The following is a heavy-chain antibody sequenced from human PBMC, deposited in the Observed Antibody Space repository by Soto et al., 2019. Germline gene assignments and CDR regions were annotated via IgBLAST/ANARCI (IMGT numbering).Heavy chain of an antibody. Sequence: GGSLRLSCAATGGTFSTYAMTWVRQAPGRGLEWVGRIKSKTDGGTTDYAAPVKGRFTISRDDSKNTLYLQMNSLKTEDTAVYYCTTDSSTTVTTPSYYYGMDVWGQGTTVTVSS. D-gene: IGHD4-17*01. CDR1: GGTFSTYA. CDR3: TTDSSTTVTTPSYYYGMDV. V-gene: IGHV3-15*01. J-gene: IGHJ6*02. CDR2: IKSKTDGGTT.